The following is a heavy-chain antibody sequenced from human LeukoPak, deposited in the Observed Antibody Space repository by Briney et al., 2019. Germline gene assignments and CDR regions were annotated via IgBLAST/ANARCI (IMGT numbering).Heavy chain of an antibody. CDR1: GYTFTAYA. V-gene: IGHV1-3*01. J-gene: IGHJ3*02. CDR2: INLGNGNT. Sequence: ASVTVSCKASGYTFTAYAMHWVRQAPGQRLEWMGWINLGNGNTKYSQKFQGRVTITRDTSASTAYMVLSSLRSEDTAVYYCARSVTHDAFDIWGQGTLVSVSS. D-gene: IGHD4-17*01. CDR3: ARSVTHDAFDI.